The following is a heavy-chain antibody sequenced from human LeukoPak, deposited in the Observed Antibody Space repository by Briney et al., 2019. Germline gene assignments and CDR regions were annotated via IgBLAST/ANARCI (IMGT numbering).Heavy chain of an antibody. D-gene: IGHD2-8*02. CDR2: IYSGGRT. J-gene: IGHJ4*02. Sequence: GGSLRLSCAASGFTFSSYAMSWVRQAPGKGLEWVSVIYSGGRTYYADSVKGRFTISRDNSKNTLYLQMNSLRAEDTAVYYCARDHGIWWYFDYWGQGTLVTVSS. V-gene: IGHV3-53*01. CDR3: ARDHGIWWYFDY. CDR1: GFTFSSYA.